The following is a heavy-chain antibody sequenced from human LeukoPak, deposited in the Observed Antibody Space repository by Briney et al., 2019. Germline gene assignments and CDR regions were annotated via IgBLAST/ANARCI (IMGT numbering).Heavy chain of an antibody. D-gene: IGHD6-13*01. V-gene: IGHV1-2*02. Sequence: GASVKVSCKASGYTFTSYTIHWVRQAPGQRLEWMGWINPKNAGTNFAQRFQGRVTMTRDTSISTVYMELSRLRSDDTALYYCARTLYIAAVPGGFDYWGQGTLVTVSS. J-gene: IGHJ4*02. CDR2: INPKNAGT. CDR3: ARTLYIAAVPGGFDY. CDR1: GYTFTSYT.